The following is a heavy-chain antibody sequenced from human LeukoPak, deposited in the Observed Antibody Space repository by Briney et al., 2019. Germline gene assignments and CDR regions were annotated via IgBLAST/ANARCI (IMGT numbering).Heavy chain of an antibody. V-gene: IGHV1-2*06. D-gene: IGHD3-10*01. CDR2: INPNSGGA. CDR1: GYTFTGYY. J-gene: IGHJ6*02. CDR3: ARQFADYYGSAHYYGMDV. Sequence: ASVKDSCKASGYTFTGYYMHWVGQAPGQGLEWMGRINPNSGGANYAQKFQGRVTMTRDTSISTAYMELSGLRSDDTAVYYCARQFADYYGSAHYYGMDVWAKGPRSPSP.